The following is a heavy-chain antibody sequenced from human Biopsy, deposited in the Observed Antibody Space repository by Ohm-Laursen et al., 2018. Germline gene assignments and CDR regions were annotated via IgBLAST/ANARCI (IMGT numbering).Heavy chain of an antibody. CDR1: GGSLKNCY. D-gene: IGHD1-7*01. V-gene: IGHV4-4*07. CDR2: VYTSGST. J-gene: IGHJ3*02. CDR3: ARDYGLELGGLEAFDI. Sequence: SETLSLTCTVSGGSLKNCYWSWIRQPAGKGLEWIGRVYTSGSTSYNPSLESRVTMSVVTSKNQFSLKVTSMTAADTALYYCARDYGLELGGLEAFDIWGQGTMVTVSS.